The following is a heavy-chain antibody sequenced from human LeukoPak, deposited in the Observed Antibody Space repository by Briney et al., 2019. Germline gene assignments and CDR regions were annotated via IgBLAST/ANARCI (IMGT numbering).Heavy chain of an antibody. J-gene: IGHJ6*02. CDR1: GFTFSSYS. D-gene: IGHD3-10*01. CDR2: ISSSSSYI. Sequence: GGSLRLSCAASGFTFSSYSMNWVRQAPGKGLEWVSSISSSSSYIYYADSVKGRFTISRDNAKNSLYLQMNSLRAEDTAFYYCAKARAYGSEQGMDVWGQGTTVTVSS. CDR3: AKARAYGSEQGMDV. V-gene: IGHV3-21*04.